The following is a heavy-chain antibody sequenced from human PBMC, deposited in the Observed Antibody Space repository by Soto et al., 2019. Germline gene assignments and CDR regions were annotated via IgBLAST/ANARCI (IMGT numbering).Heavy chain of an antibody. J-gene: IGHJ6*03. Sequence: EVQLVESGGGLVKPGGSLRLSCAASGFTFSSYSMNWVRQAPGKGLEWVSSISSSSSYIYYADSVKGRFTISRDNAKNSLYLKMNSLRAEDTAVYYCARDEKDIVVVPADLAYYYYYMDVWGKGTTVTVSS. CDR2: ISSSSSYI. V-gene: IGHV3-21*01. D-gene: IGHD2-2*01. CDR3: ARDEKDIVVVPADLAYYYYYMDV. CDR1: GFTFSSYS.